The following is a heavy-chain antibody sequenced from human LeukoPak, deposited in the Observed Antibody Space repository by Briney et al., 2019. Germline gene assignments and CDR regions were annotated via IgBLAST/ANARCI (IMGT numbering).Heavy chain of an antibody. CDR1: VFTFSSYE. Sequence: PGGSLKLSCAASVFTFSSYEMNWGRHAPGKGLEWVSYISSSGGTIYYADSVKGRFTISRDNAKNSLYLQMNSLRAEDTAVYYCARSYTTVTYDYWGQGTLVTVSS. J-gene: IGHJ4*02. V-gene: IGHV3-48*03. D-gene: IGHD4-17*01. CDR3: ARSYTTVTYDY. CDR2: ISSSGGTI.